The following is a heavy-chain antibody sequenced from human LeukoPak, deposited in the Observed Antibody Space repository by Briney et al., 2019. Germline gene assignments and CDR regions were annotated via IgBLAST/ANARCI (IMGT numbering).Heavy chain of an antibody. J-gene: IGHJ4*02. Sequence: GGSLRLSCAASGFTFSGYAMSWVRQAPGKGLEWVSGISGSGGSTYYADSVKGRFTISRDNSKNTLYLQMNSLRAEDTAVYYCARAGYGDLDYWGQGTLVTVSS. CDR3: ARAGYGDLDY. V-gene: IGHV3-23*01. D-gene: IGHD4-17*01. CDR2: ISGSGGST. CDR1: GFTFSGYA.